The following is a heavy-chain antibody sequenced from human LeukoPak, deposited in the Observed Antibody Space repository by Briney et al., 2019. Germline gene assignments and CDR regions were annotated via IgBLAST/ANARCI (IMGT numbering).Heavy chain of an antibody. CDR2: INPNSGGT. J-gene: IGHJ4*02. Sequence: ASVKVSCKASGYTFTGYYMHWVRQAPGQGLEWMGRINPNSGGTNYAQKFQGRVTMTRDTSISTAYMELSRLRSDDTAVYYCARNYGSGSYSKSLGYWGXGTLVTVSS. CDR3: ARNYGSGSYSKSLGY. D-gene: IGHD3-10*01. CDR1: GYTFTGYY. V-gene: IGHV1-2*06.